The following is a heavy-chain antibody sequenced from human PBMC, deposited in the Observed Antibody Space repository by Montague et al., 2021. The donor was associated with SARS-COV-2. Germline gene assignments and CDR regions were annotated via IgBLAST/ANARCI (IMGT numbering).Heavy chain of an antibody. J-gene: IGHJ5*02. CDR2: INHSGST. V-gene: IGHV4-34*01. CDR1: GGSFSGYH. CDR3: ARTLHDYIWGSYRSPYWFDP. D-gene: IGHD3-16*02. Sequence: SKTLSLTCAVYGGSFSGYHWSWIRQPPGRGLEWIGEINHSGSTNYNPSLKSRVTISVDTSKNQFSLKLSSVTAADTAVYYCARTLHDYIWGSYRSPYWFDPWGQGTLVTVSS.